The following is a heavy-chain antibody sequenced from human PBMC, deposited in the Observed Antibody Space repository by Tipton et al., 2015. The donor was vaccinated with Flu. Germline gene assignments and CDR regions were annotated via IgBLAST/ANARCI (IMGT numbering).Heavy chain of an antibody. CDR1: GFTFSTYW. V-gene: IGHV3-7*01. J-gene: IGHJ6*02. CDR2: IKGDGAEK. CDR3: AREGSGWDRDGLDV. Sequence: GSLRLSCAASGFTFSTYWMSWVRQAPGKGLEWVANIKGDGAEKYYVDSLKSRFTISRDNAKNSVYLQMNSLRVEDTAVYYCAREGSGWDRDGLDVWGQGTTVTITS. D-gene: IGHD6-19*01.